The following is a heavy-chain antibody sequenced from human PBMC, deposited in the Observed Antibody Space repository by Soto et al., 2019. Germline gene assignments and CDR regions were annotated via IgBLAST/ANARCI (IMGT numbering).Heavy chain of an antibody. CDR2: INHSGST. V-gene: IGHV4-34*01. CDR3: ARCEDFGYFEL. CDR1: GGSFSGYY. J-gene: IGHJ2*01. Sequence: QVQLQQWGAGLLKPSETLSLTCAVYGGSFSGYYWSWIRKPPGKGLEWIGEINHSGSTNYNPSLKSRVTISVDTSKNQFSLKLSAVTAADTAVYYCARCEDFGYFELWGRGTLVTVSS.